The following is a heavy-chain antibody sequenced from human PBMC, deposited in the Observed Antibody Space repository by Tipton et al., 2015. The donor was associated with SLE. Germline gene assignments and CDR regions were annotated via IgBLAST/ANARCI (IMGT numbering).Heavy chain of an antibody. CDR3: ARDGGLYNWNTGGYYYYMDV. V-gene: IGHV3-74*01. Sequence: SLRLSCAAPGFTFSNFWMHWVRQAPGKGLVWVSRIYTDGSRIHYADSVKGRFTISRDNAKNSLYLQMNSLRAEDTAVYYCARDGGLYNWNTGGYYYYMDVWGKGTTVTVSS. D-gene: IGHD1/OR15-1a*01. CDR2: IYTDGSRI. CDR1: GFTFSNFW. J-gene: IGHJ6*03.